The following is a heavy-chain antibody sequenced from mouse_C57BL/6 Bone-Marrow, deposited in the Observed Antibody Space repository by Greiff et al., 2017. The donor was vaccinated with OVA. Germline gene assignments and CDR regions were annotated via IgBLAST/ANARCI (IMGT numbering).Heavy chain of an antibody. V-gene: IGHV3-1*01. Sequence: EVKVEESGPGMVKPSQSLSLTCTVTGYSITSGYDWHWIRHFPGNNLEWMGYISYSGSTNYNPSLKSRISITHDTSKNHFFLKLNSVTTEDTATYYCARELRFYYFDYWGQGTTLTVSS. D-gene: IGHD1-1*01. J-gene: IGHJ2*01. CDR3: ARELRFYYFDY. CDR2: ISYSGST. CDR1: GYSITSGYD.